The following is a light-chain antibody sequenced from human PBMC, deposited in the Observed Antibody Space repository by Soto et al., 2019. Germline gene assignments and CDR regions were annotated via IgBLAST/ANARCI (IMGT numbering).Light chain of an antibody. CDR3: QSADSSGTHVV. CDR1: ALPKQY. J-gene: IGLJ2*01. CDR2: KDS. Sequence: SYELTQPPSVSVSPGQTARITCSGDALPKQYAYWYQQKPGQAPVLVIYKDSERPSGIPERFSGSSSGTTVTLTISGVQAEDEADYYCQSADSSGTHVVFGGGTEVTVL. V-gene: IGLV3-25*03.